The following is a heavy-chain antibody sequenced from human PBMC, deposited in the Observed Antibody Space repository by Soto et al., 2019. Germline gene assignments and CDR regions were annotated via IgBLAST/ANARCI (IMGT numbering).Heavy chain of an antibody. CDR1: GLIFSSYA. Sequence: EVQLLESGGDLLQPGGSLRLSCAASGLIFSSYAMGWVRQAPGKGLEWVSAISGRGGTIYYADSVKGRFTISRDNSKNTLYLQMNPLRGQDSAVYYCTRGSASGAFDYWGQGALVTVSS. J-gene: IGHJ4*02. CDR3: TRGSASGAFDY. D-gene: IGHD2-8*02. CDR2: ISGRGGTI. V-gene: IGHV3-23*01.